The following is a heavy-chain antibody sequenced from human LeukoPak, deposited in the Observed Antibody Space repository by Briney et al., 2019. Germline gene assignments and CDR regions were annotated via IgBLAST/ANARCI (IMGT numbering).Heavy chain of an antibody. CDR2: IFPADSDT. CDR3: ARLRTLSTPLDS. V-gene: IGHV5-51*01. D-gene: IGHD2-15*01. CDR1: GYCFSNYL. Sequence: GESKKISCTATGYCFSNYLICWVREMTGKGLESIWIIFPADSDTRYSPSFQGQVTISADKSISTAYLQWSSLKASDSAIYYCARLRTLSTPLDSWGQGTQVNVSS. J-gene: IGHJ4*02.